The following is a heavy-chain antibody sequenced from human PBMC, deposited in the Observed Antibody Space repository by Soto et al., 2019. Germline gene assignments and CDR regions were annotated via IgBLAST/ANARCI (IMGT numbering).Heavy chain of an antibody. CDR3: ARDNLPDRHFDY. J-gene: IGHJ4*02. CDR1: GFTVSSNY. CDR2: IYSGGST. Sequence: GGSLRLSCAASGFTVSSNYMSWVRQAPGKGLEWVSVIYSGGSTYYADSVKGRFTISRDNSKNTLYLQMNSLRAEDTAVYYCARDNLPDRHFDYWGQGTLVTVSS. V-gene: IGHV3-66*01.